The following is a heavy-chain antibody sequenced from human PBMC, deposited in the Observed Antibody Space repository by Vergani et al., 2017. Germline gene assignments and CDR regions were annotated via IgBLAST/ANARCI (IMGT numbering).Heavy chain of an antibody. CDR1: GFTFSSYS. D-gene: IGHD1-26*01. Sequence: EVQLVESGGGLVKPGGSLRLSCAASGFTFSSYSMNWVRQAPGKGLEWVSSISSSSSYIYYADSVKGRFTISRDNAKNSLYLQMNSLRAEDTAVYYCARDVGAREFYYYGMDVWGQGTTVTVSS. V-gene: IGHV3-21*01. CDR2: ISSSSSYI. J-gene: IGHJ6*02. CDR3: ARDVGAREFYYYGMDV.